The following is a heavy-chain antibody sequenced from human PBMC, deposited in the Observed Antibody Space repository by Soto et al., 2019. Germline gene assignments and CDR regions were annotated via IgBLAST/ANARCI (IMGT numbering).Heavy chain of an antibody. J-gene: IGHJ4*02. V-gene: IGHV1-69*01. CDR1: GDTFSSYA. CDR2: IIPIFGTA. D-gene: IGHD4-17*01. Sequence: QVQLVQSGAEVKKPGSSVKVSCKASGDTFSSYAISWVRQAPGQGLEWMGGIIPIFGTANYAQKFQGRVTITADESTSTAYMELSSLRSEDTAVYYCARDGGPMSTVTTKLAYYFDYWGQGTLVTVSS. CDR3: ARDGGPMSTVTTKLAYYFDY.